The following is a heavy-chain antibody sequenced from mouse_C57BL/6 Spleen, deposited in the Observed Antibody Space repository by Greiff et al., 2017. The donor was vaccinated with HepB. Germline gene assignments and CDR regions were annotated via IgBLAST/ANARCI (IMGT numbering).Heavy chain of an antibody. J-gene: IGHJ4*01. CDR3: ARHQMAPYAMDY. CDR2: ISSGGSYT. CDR1: GFTFSSYG. Sequence: EVKLVESGGDLVKPGGSLKLSCAASGFTFSSYGMSWVRQTPDKRLEWVATISSGGSYTYYPDSVKGRFTISRDNAKNTLYLQMSSLKSEDTAMYYCARHQMAPYAMDYWGQGTSVTVSS. V-gene: IGHV5-6*01.